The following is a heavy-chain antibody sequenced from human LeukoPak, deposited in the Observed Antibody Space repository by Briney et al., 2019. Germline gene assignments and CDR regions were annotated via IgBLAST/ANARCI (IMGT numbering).Heavy chain of an antibody. CDR3: ARGFPPTYYYYMDV. CDR1: AYTFTVYY. CDR2: INPNSGGT. J-gene: IGHJ6*03. V-gene: IGHV1-2*02. Sequence: ASVMVSSKASAYTFTVYYMHWVRQAPGQGLEWMGWINPNSGGTNYAQKFQGRVTMTRDTSISTAYMELSRLRSDDTAVYYCARGFPPTYYYYMDVWGKGTTVTVSS. D-gene: IGHD3-3*01.